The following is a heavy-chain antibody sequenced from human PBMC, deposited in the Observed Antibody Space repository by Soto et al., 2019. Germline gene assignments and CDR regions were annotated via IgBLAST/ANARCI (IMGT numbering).Heavy chain of an antibody. CDR3: AAHDSGGYYAEY. V-gene: IGHV4-39*01. J-gene: IGHJ4*02. CDR2: IHYSGST. CDR1: GDSVTISDYY. D-gene: IGHD3-22*01. Sequence: QLQLQESGPGLVKPSETLSLTCTVSGDSVTISDYYWGWIRQPPGKGLEWIGSIHYSGSTYYNPSRKSRVTISGDTSKEQFSLKLTSVTAADAAVYYCAAHDSGGYYAEYWGQGTLVTVSA.